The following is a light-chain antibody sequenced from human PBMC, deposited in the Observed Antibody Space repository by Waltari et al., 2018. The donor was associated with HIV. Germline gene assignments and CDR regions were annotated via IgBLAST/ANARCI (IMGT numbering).Light chain of an antibody. Sequence: SPSTLSLSPGERATLSCRASQKISATYLGWYQHRRGRAPRLLIYGATNRATDIPDRFSGSGSGTDFTLTISRLEPEDFAVYYCQQYGTSTGTFGQGTKVEVK. CDR1: QKISATY. V-gene: IGKV3-20*01. J-gene: IGKJ1*01. CDR3: QQYGTSTGT. CDR2: GAT.